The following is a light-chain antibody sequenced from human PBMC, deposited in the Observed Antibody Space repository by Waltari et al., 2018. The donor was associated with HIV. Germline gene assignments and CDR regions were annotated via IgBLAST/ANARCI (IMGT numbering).Light chain of an antibody. J-gene: IGLJ1*01. V-gene: IGLV2-14*03. CDR2: DVS. Sequence: QSALTQSASVSGSPGQSITISCTGTSRAVGGYNYVSWYQQHPGKAPKLMIYDVSNRPSGVSNRFSGSKSGNTASLTISGLQAEDEADYYCSSYTSSSTLRVFGTGTKVTVL. CDR3: SSYTSSSTLRV. CDR1: SRAVGGYNY.